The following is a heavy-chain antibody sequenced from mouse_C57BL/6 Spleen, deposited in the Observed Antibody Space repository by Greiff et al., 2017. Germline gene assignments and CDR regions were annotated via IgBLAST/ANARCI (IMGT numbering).Heavy chain of an antibody. CDR2: INPSTGGT. D-gene: IGHD2-10*01. V-gene: IGHV1-42*01. J-gene: IGHJ3*01. Sequence: IQLQQSGPELVKPGASVKISCKASGYSFTGYYMNWVKQSPEKSLEWIGEINPSTGGTTYNQKFKAKATLTVDKSSSTAYMQLKSLTSEDSAVYYCARSAYYGNYEGFAYWGQGTLVTVSA. CDR1: GYSFTGYY. CDR3: ARSAYYGNYEGFAY.